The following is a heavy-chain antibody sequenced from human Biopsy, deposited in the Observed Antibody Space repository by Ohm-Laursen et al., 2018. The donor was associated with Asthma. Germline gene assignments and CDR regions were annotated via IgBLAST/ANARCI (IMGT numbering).Heavy chain of an antibody. CDR3: AREGVAGTHIED. CDR2: ILSDGGEP. V-gene: IGHV3-30*02. J-gene: IGHJ4*02. D-gene: IGHD6-19*01. Sequence: SLRLSCAPSGLTFRHYALHWVRQAPGKGLEWVAFILSDGGEPSYADSVKGRFTISRDNSKNTLSLQMNSLTAEDTAVYYCAREGVAGTHIEDWGQGTLVTVSS. CDR1: GLTFRHYA.